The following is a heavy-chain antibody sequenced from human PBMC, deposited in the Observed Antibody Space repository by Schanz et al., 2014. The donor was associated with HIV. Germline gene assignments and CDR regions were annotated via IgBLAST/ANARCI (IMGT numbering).Heavy chain of an antibody. CDR2: LIPIFGTT. V-gene: IGHV1-69*06. CDR3: AREGTAARQFYYYGMDV. D-gene: IGHD6-6*01. CDR1: GGTFSNYA. J-gene: IGHJ6*02. Sequence: QVQLVQSGAEVKKPGASVKVSCKASGGTFSNYAISWVRQAPGQGLEWMGGLIPIFGTTNYAQKFQGRVTITADKSTRTAYMELSRLRSDDTAVYYCAREGTAARQFYYYGMDVWGQGTTVTVSS.